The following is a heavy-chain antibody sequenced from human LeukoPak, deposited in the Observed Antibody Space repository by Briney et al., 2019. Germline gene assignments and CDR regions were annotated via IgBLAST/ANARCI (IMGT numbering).Heavy chain of an antibody. V-gene: IGHV3-74*01. CDR1: GFTLSSYW. D-gene: IGHD2-15*01. CDR2: INSDGSST. Sequence: GPSLRLSCAASGFTLSSYWVHWVRQAPGKGLVWVSRINSDGSSTSYADSVKGRFTISRDNAKNTLYLQMNSLRAEDTAVYYCARGGPYSSNWFAPWGEGALVTVPS. J-gene: IGHJ5*02. CDR3: ARGGPYSSNWFAP.